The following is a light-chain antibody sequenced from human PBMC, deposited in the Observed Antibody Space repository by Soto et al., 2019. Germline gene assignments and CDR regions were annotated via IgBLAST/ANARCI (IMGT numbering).Light chain of an antibody. V-gene: IGKV1-39*01. J-gene: IGKJ3*01. CDR3: QQRFT. Sequence: DLQTTQSPSSLSASVGDRVTITCRASQSITTYLNWCQHKPGKAPKLLIYGTSNLHSGVPSRFSGSGSGTDFTLTISSLQPEDFATYYCQQRFTFGPGTKADIK. CDR2: GTS. CDR1: QSITTY.